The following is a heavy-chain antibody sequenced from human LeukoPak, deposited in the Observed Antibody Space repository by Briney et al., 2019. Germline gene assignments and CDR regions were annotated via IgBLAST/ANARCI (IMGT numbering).Heavy chain of an antibody. CDR2: MNPNSGNT. V-gene: IGHV1-8*01. CDR1: GYTFTSYD. D-gene: IGHD3-9*01. Sequence: ASVKVSCKASGYTFTSYDINWVRQATGQGLEWMGWMNPNSGNTGYAQKFQGRVTMTRNTSISTAYMELSSLRSEDTAVYYCARDPYYDILTGSQGTNWFDPWGQGTLVTVSS. J-gene: IGHJ5*02. CDR3: ARDPYYDILTGSQGTNWFDP.